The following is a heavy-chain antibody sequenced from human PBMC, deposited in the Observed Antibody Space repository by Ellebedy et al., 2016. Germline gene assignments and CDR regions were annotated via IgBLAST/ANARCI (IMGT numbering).Heavy chain of an antibody. D-gene: IGHD1-26*01. J-gene: IGHJ6*03. CDR1: GGSIISSSHY. V-gene: IGHV4-39*07. CDR2: IYYSGST. CDR3: ARAGGRPYYYYYMDV. Sequence: SETLSLXCTVSGGSIISSSHYWGWIRQPPGKGLEWIGSIYYSGSTYYNPSLKSRVTMSIDTSKNQFSLKLSSVTAADTAVYYCARAGGRPYYYYYMDVWGKGTTVTVSS.